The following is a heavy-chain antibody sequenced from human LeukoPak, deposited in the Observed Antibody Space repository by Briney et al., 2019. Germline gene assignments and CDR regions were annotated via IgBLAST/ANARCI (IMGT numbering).Heavy chain of an antibody. CDR1: GGTFSSYA. Sequence: SVKVSCKASGGTFSSYAISWVRQAPGQGLEWMGGIIPIFGTANYAQKFQGRVTITADESTSTAYMELSSLRSEDTAVYYCARASGGARTHYYYGMDVWGKGTAVTVPS. D-gene: IGHD2-15*01. CDR2: IIPIFGTA. V-gene: IGHV1-69*01. CDR3: ARASGGARTHYYYGMDV. J-gene: IGHJ6*04.